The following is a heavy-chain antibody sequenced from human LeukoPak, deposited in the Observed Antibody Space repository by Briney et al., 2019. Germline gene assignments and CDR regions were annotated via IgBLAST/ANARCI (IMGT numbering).Heavy chain of an antibody. CDR2: IWYDGSNK. CDR3: AREGFYDILTGDQGDWFDP. CDR1: GFTFRTYG. Sequence: GGSLRLSCAASGFTFRTYGMHWVRQAPGKGLEWVVVIWYDGSNKNYADSVKGRFTVSRDNSKNTLYLQMNSLRAEDTAMYYCAREGFYDILTGDQGDWFDPWGQGTLVTVSS. J-gene: IGHJ5*02. D-gene: IGHD3-9*01. V-gene: IGHV3-33*01.